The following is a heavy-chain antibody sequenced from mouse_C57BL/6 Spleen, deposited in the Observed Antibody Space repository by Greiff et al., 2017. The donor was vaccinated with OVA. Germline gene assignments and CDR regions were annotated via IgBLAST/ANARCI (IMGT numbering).Heavy chain of an antibody. CDR3: ARTGYGYDVDY. V-gene: IGHV1-15*01. J-gene: IGHJ2*01. CDR1: GYTFTDYE. Sequence: QVQLQQSGAELVRPGASVTLSCKASGYTFTDYEMHWVKQTPVHGLEWIGAIDPETGGTAYNQKFKGKAILTADKSSSTAYMELRSLTSEDSAVYYCARTGYGYDVDYWGQGTTLTVSS. D-gene: IGHD2-2*01. CDR2: IDPETGGT.